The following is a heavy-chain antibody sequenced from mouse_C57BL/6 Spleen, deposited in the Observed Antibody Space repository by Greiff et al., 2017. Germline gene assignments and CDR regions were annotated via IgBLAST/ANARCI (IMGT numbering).Heavy chain of an antibody. CDR1: GFNIKDDY. CDR2: IDPENGDT. J-gene: IGHJ2*01. Sequence: EVQLQQSGAELVRPGASVKLSCTASGFNIKDDYMHWVKQRPEQGLEWIGRIDPENGDTEYASKFQGKATITADTSSNTAYLQLSSLTSEDTAVYYCTTRTGTDFDYWGQGTTLTVSS. D-gene: IGHD1-1*02. V-gene: IGHV14-4*01. CDR3: TTRTGTDFDY.